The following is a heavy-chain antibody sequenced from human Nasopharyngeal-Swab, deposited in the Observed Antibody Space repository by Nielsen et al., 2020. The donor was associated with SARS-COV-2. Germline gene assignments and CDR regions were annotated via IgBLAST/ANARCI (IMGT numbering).Heavy chain of an antibody. CDR1: GFTFSSYA. CDR2: ISGSGGST. Sequence: GGSLRLSCAASGFTFSSYAMSWVRQAPGKGLEWVSAISGSGGSTYHADSVKGRFTISRDNSKNTLYLQMNSLRAEDTAVYYCARDYYGSGSYLYYYYGMDVWGQGTTVTVSS. J-gene: IGHJ6*02. V-gene: IGHV3-23*01. D-gene: IGHD3-10*01. CDR3: ARDYYGSGSYLYYYYGMDV.